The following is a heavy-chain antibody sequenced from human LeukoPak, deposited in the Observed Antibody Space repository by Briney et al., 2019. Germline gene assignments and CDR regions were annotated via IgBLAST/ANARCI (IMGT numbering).Heavy chain of an antibody. J-gene: IGHJ4*02. CDR2: IIPIFGTA. CDR3: ARAQYFSPPFDY. Sequence: SVKVSCKASGYTFTSYGISWVRQAPGQGLEWMGGIIPIFGTANYAQKFQGRVTITADESTSTAYMELSSPRSEDTAVYYCARAQYFSPPFDYWGQGTLVTVSS. V-gene: IGHV1-69*13. CDR1: GYTFTSYG. D-gene: IGHD2/OR15-2a*01.